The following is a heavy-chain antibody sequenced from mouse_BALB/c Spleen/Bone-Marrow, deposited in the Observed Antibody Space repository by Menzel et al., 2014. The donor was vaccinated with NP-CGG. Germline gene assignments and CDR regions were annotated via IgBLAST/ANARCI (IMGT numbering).Heavy chain of an antibody. CDR2: IWAGGST. CDR1: GFSLTSYG. J-gene: IGHJ4*01. CDR3: ARDYYGSLYAMDY. Sequence: VKLVESGPGLVSPSQRLSIPCTVSGFSLTSYGVHWVRQPPGKGLEWLGLIWAGGSTNYNSAPMSRLSISKDNSKSQVFLKMNSLQTDDTAMYYCARDYYGSLYAMDYWGQGTSVTVSS. D-gene: IGHD1-1*01. V-gene: IGHV2-9*02.